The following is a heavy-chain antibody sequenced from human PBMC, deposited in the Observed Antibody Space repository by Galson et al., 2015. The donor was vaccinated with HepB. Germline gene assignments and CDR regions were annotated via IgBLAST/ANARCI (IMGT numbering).Heavy chain of an antibody. D-gene: IGHD2-21*01. CDR3: ATDRVGYCGGDRFLSGDFQH. CDR2: FDPETDKT. V-gene: IGHV1-24*01. Sequence: SVKVSCKVSGYTLTELSMHWVRQAPGKGLEWMGGFDPETDKTIYAQKFRGRVTMTEDTSTDTAYMELSSLRSEDTAVYYCATDRVGYCGGDRFLSGDFQHWGQGTLVTVSS. CDR1: GYTLTELS. J-gene: IGHJ1*01.